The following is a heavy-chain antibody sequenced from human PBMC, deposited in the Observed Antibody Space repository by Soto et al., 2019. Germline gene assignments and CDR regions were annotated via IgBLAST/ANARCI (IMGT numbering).Heavy chain of an antibody. CDR3: ARSVVELLFLSTVDY. V-gene: IGHV1-18*01. D-gene: IGHD3-3*01. CDR2: ISAYNGNT. Sequence: QVQLVQSGAEVKKPGASVKVSCKASGYPFPSYGITWVRQAPGQGLEWMGWISAYNGNTNYAQNLQGRVTMTTDTATSTAYMELRSLRSDDTAVDYCARSVVELLFLSTVDYWGQGTLVTVAS. CDR1: GYPFPSYG. J-gene: IGHJ4*02.